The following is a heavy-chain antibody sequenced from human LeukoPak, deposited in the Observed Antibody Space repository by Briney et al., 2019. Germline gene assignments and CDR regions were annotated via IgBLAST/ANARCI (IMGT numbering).Heavy chain of an antibody. CDR3: AGCKMPSIGSYFDD. J-gene: IGHJ4*02. V-gene: IGHV4-39*01. CDR2: IYYSGST. D-gene: IGHD5-24*01. Sequence: PSETLSLTCTLSGGSISSSSYYWGWIRQPPGKGLEWIGSIYYSGSTYYLRSLKSRVTISVHTSQNQFSLKLHSTTAPDTALYSVAGCKMPSIGSYFDDWGQGTLVTVSS. CDR1: GGSISSSSYY.